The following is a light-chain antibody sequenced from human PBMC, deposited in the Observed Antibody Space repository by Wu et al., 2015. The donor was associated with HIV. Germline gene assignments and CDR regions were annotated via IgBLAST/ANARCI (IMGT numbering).Light chain of an antibody. CDR2: EAS. CDR3: QQYKNYSPYS. CDR1: QTISSW. Sequence: DIQMTQSPSTLSASVEDRVTITCRASQTISSWLAWYQQKPGKAPNLLIYEASILEGGVPSRFSGSGFGTEFTLTISSLQPDDFATYYCQQYKNYSPYSFGQGTKLEI. V-gene: IGKV1-5*03. J-gene: IGKJ2*03.